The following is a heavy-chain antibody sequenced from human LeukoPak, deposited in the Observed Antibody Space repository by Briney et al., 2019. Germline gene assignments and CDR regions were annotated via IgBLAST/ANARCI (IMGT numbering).Heavy chain of an antibody. CDR1: GYTFTSYY. D-gene: IGHD4-23*01. CDR2: INPNSGGT. J-gene: IGHJ2*01. V-gene: IGHV1-2*02. Sequence: GASVKVSCKASGYTFTSYYMHWVRQPPAQGLEWMGWINPNSGGTNYAQEFQGRVSMTRNTSISTAYMELSRLRSDDTAVYYCARETYDGGNSKRYFDLWGRGTLVTVSS. CDR3: ARETYDGGNSKRYFDL.